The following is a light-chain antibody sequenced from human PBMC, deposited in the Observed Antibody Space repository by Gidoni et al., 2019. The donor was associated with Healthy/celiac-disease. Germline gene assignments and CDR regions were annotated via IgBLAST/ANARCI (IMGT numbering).Light chain of an antibody. Sequence: IQMTQSPSSLSASVRDRVTITCRASQSISSYLNWYQQKPGKAPKRLIYAASSLQSGVPSRFSGSGSGTDFTLKISRLEPEDFGTYYCQQSYSRPCTFGHGTKVDIK. CDR1: QSISSY. CDR3: QQSYSRPCT. CDR2: AAS. V-gene: IGKV1-39*01. J-gene: IGKJ3*01.